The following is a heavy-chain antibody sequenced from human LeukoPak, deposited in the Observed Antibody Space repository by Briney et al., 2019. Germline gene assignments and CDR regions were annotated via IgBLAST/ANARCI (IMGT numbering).Heavy chain of an antibody. CDR3: ARGLRATFVHDFSSGFDY. Sequence: GGSLSLSCAAPGFTVSSNYRSWVRQAPGKGLGWFPVIYSGGSTYYADSVKGRFTISRDNSKNTLYLQMNSLRAEDTAVYYCARGLRATFVHDFSSGFDYWGQGTLVTVSS. J-gene: IGHJ4*02. D-gene: IGHD3-3*01. CDR1: GFTVSSNY. V-gene: IGHV3-53*01. CDR2: IYSGGST.